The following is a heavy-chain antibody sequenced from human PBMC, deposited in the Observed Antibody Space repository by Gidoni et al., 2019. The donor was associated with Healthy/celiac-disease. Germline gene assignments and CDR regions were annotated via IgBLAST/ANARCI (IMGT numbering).Heavy chain of an antibody. Sequence: QVQLVQSGAEVKKPGSSVKVSCKASGGTFSSYAISWVRQAPGQGLEWMGGIIPIFGTANYAQKFQGRVTIPADEPTSTAYMGLSSLRSEDTAVYYCAREDRNSSPTLGGWGQGTLVTVSS. D-gene: IGHD3-16*01. CDR3: AREDRNSSPTLGG. CDR2: IIPIFGTA. CDR1: GGTFSSYA. V-gene: IGHV1-69*01. J-gene: IGHJ4*02.